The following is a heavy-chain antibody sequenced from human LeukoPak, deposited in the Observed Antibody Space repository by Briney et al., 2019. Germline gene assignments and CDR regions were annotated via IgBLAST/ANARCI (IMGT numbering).Heavy chain of an antibody. D-gene: IGHD2-21*02. CDR2: ISGGGGKT. J-gene: IGHJ3*02. CDR1: GFTFSVCA. V-gene: IGHV3-23*01. Sequence: GGSLRLSCEASGFTFSVCALSWVRQAPGKGLGWGSAISGGGGKTWYADSVKGGFTISRDNSKNTLYLQMNSLRAEDTALYYCAKDPIVFNSGDYYLGAFNIWGQGAMVTVSS. CDR3: AKDPIVFNSGDYYLGAFNI.